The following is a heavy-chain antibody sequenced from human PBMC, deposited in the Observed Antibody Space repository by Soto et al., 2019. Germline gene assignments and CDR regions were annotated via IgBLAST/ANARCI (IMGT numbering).Heavy chain of an antibody. D-gene: IGHD2-15*01. V-gene: IGHV4-39*01. CDR2: IYYSGST. Sequence: SETLSLTCTVSGGSISSSSYYWGWIRQPPGKGLECIGSIYYSGSTYFNPSLESRVTISVDTSKNQFSLKLSSVTAADTAVYYCARLLDYHYYVDVWGKGTTVTVSS. CDR3: ARLLDYHYYVDV. CDR1: GGSISSSSYY. J-gene: IGHJ6*03.